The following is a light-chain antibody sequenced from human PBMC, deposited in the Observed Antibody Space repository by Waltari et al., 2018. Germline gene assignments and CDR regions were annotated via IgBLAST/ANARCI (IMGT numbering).Light chain of an antibody. CDR3: QQYGSSPFA. Sequence: EIVLTQSPGTLSLSPGERATLSCRASQSVSSNYLARYQQKPGQPPRLLIYGASSRDTGIPDRFSGSGSGTDFTLTSSRLEPEDCAVYYCQQYGSSPFAFGPGTKVDIK. J-gene: IGKJ3*01. V-gene: IGKV3-20*01. CDR1: QSVSSNY. CDR2: GAS.